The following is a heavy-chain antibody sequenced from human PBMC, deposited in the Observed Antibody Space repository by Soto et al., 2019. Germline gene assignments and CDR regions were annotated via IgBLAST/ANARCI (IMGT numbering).Heavy chain of an antibody. CDR2: ISGSSSLI. D-gene: IGHD4-17*01. V-gene: IGHV3-48*01. J-gene: IGHJ4*02. CDR1: GFTFSTYS. CDR3: ARDQPTTVVTLDY. Sequence: EVQLVESGGGLVQPGGSLRLSCAASGFTFSTYSMNWVRQAPGKGLEWISYISGSSSLIYYADSVKGRFTISRDNAKNSLYLQMNRLRAEDTAVYYCARDQPTTVVTLDYWGQGTLVTVSS.